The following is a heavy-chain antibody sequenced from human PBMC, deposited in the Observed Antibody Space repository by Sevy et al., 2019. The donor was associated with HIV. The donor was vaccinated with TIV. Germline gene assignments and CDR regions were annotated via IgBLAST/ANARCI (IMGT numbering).Heavy chain of an antibody. CDR1: GFIFSNAW. V-gene: IGHV3-15*01. D-gene: IGHD2-2*01. CDR3: TSELWCSSTTCPSAFDY. Sequence: GGSLRLSCAASGFIFSNAWMSWVRQAPGKGLEWVGRIKSKTDGGTTDYAAPVKGRFTISRDDSKNTQYLQMDSLKTEDTALYYCTSELWCSSTTCPSAFDYWGQGTLVTVSS. CDR2: IKSKTDGGTT. J-gene: IGHJ4*02.